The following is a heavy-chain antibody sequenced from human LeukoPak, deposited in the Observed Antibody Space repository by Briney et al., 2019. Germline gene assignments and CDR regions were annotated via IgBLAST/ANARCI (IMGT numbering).Heavy chain of an antibody. CDR3: AKDYYYGSGSYYSPRGYFDY. D-gene: IGHD3-10*01. Sequence: GGSLRLSCAASGFTFSSYGMHWVRQAPGKGLEGVAVISYDGSNKYYADSVKGRFTISRDNSKNTLYLQMNSLRAEDTAVYYCAKDYYYGSGSYYSPRGYFDYWGQGTLVTVSS. J-gene: IGHJ4*02. CDR2: ISYDGSNK. CDR1: GFTFSSYG. V-gene: IGHV3-30*18.